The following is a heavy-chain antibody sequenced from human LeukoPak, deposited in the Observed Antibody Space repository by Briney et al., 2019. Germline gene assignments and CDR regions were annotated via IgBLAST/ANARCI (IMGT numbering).Heavy chain of an antibody. Sequence: ASVKVPCKASGGTFSSYAISWVRQAPGQGLEWMGGIIPIFGTANYAQKLQGRVTMTTDTSTSTAYMELRSLRSDDTAVYYCATTGYYGTPYGMDVWGKGTTVTVSS. CDR1: GGTFSSYA. CDR3: ATTGYYGTPYGMDV. V-gene: IGHV1-69*05. CDR2: IIPIFGTA. J-gene: IGHJ6*04. D-gene: IGHD3-22*01.